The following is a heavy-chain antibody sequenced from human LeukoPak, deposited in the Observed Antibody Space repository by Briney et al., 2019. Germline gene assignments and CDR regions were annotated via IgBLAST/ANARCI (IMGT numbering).Heavy chain of an antibody. CDR1: GGSISSGDYY. J-gene: IGHJ6*03. CDR3: ARERRGYCTTTSCSRGRNYYYYMDV. Sequence: SETLSLTCPVSGGSISSGDYYWTWIRQHPGKGLEWIGYIYYSGSTYYNPSLKSRVSISLDTSKSQFSLKLSSVTAADTAVYYCARERRGYCTTTSCSRGRNYYYYMDVWGRGTTVTSP. D-gene: IGHD2-2*03. V-gene: IGHV4-31*03. CDR2: IYYSGST.